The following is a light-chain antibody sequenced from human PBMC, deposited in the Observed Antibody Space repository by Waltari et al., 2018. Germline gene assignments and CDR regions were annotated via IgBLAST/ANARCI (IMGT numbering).Light chain of an antibody. CDR2: GAS. CDR3: QEYNKWPPLT. CDR1: QNIHDN. J-gene: IGKJ4*01. Sequence: EVLMTQSPATLSVSPGERVTLSCRASQNIHDNLAWYQQKPGQAPRLLIYGASTRATAIPAMIRGRGSGTEFTLTISSLQSEDLAIYFGQEYNKWPPLTFGGGTKVEIK. V-gene: IGKV3D-15*01.